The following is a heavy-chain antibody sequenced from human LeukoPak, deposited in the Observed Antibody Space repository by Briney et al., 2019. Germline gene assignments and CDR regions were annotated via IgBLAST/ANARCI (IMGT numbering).Heavy chain of an antibody. CDR2: INHSGST. D-gene: IGHD2-2*02. Sequence: SETLSLTCAVYGGSFSGYYWSWIRQPPGKGLEWIGEINHSGSTNYNPFLKSRVTISVDTSKNQFSLKLSSVTAADTAVYYCARGRGYCSSTSCYTVHWFDPWDQGTLVTVSS. CDR1: GGSFSGYY. V-gene: IGHV4-34*01. J-gene: IGHJ5*02. CDR3: ARGRGYCSSTSCYTVHWFDP.